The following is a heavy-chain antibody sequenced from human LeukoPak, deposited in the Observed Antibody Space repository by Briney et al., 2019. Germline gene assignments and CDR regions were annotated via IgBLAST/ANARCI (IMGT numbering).Heavy chain of an antibody. CDR2: ISYDGSNK. CDR1: GFTFSSYA. CDR3: ARDNGDYELDY. D-gene: IGHD4-17*01. V-gene: IGHV3-30-3*01. J-gene: IGHJ4*02. Sequence: GGSLRLSCAASGFTFSSYAMHWVRQAPGKGLEWVAVISYDGSNKYYADSVKGRFTISRDNSKNTLYLQMNSLRAEDTAVYYCARDNGDYELDYWGQGTLVTVSS.